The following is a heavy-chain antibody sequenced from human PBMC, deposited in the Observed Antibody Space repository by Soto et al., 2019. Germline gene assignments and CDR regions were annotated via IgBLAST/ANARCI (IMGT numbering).Heavy chain of an antibody. CDR2: IFSNDEK. Sequence: SGPTLVNPTETLTLTYTVSGFSLSNARMGVSWIRQPPGKALEWLAHIFSNDEKSYSTSLKSRLTISKDTSKSQVVLTMTNMDPVDTATYYCARIYWAGRPQNWCDPWGQGTLVTVSS. V-gene: IGHV2-26*01. CDR1: GFSLSNARMG. D-gene: IGHD2-15*01. CDR3: ARIYWAGRPQNWCDP. J-gene: IGHJ5*02.